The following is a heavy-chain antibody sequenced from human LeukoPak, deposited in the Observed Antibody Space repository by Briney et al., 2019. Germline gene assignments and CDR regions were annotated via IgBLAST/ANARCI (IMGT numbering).Heavy chain of an antibody. J-gene: IGHJ4*02. Sequence: PGGSLRLSCAASGFTFSSYWMSWVRQAPGKGLEWVANIKQDGSEKYYVDSVKGRFTISRDNAKNSLYLQMNSLRAEDTAVYYCAARPAGYSGSWYGNGDYWGQGTLVTVSS. V-gene: IGHV3-7*01. CDR2: IKQDGSEK. CDR3: AARPAGYSGSWYGNGDY. D-gene: IGHD6-13*01. CDR1: GFTFSSYW.